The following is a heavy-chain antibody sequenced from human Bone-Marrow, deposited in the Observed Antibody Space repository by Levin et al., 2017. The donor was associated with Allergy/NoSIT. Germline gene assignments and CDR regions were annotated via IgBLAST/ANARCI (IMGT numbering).Heavy chain of an antibody. CDR3: ARFSEQQWLVPLYYFDY. V-gene: IGHV1-2*02. CDR2: INPNSGGT. Sequence: ASVKVSCKASGYTFTGYYMHWVRQAPGQGLEWMGWINPNSGGTNYAQKFQGRVTMTRDTSISTAYMELSRLRSDDTAVYYCARFSEQQWLVPLYYFDYWGQGTLVTVSS. J-gene: IGHJ4*02. CDR1: GYTFTGYY. D-gene: IGHD6-19*01.